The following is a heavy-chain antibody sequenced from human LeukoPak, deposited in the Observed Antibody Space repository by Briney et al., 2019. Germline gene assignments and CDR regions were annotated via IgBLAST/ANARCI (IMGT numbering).Heavy chain of an antibody. D-gene: IGHD5-18*01. Sequence: PSETLSLTCTLSGLSMNGYYLCWMRQPPGKGRHGIGNFYISGRANYHPSLKGRFTISVETSKKPFSLKLSSVTAADTALYYCARVFGYPHGHADYWGPGTLVTVS. CDR1: GLSMNGYY. J-gene: IGHJ4*02. V-gene: IGHV4-59*01. CDR3: ARVFGYPHGHADY. CDR2: FYISGRA.